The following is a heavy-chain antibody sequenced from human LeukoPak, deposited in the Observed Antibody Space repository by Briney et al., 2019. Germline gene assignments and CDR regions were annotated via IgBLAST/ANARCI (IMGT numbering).Heavy chain of an antibody. V-gene: IGHV3-7*01. CDR1: RFSFSSYW. D-gene: IGHD5-18*01. CDR2: IKRDGSEK. CDR3: AKDPGPYSYGYLSYNWFDP. J-gene: IGHJ5*02. Sequence: PGGSLRLSCAASRFSFSSYWMTWVRQAPGKGLEWVANIKRDGSEKYYVDSVKGRFTISRDNAKNTLYLQMNSLRAEDTAVYYCAKDPGPYSYGYLSYNWFDPWGQGTLVTVSS.